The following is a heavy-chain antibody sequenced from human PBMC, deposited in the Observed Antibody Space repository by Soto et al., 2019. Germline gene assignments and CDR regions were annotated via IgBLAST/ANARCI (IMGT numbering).Heavy chain of an antibody. D-gene: IGHD3-10*02. CDR2: ISGSGGST. J-gene: IGHJ4*02. V-gene: IGHV3-23*01. CDR3: AKDHCFGVRGVIQVFDY. CDR1: GFTFSSYA. Sequence: EVQLLESGGGLVQPGGSLRLSCAASGFTFSSYAMSWVRQAPGKGLEWVSAISGSGGSTYYADSVKGRFTISRDNSTTTMYRPMNSLRAEDTAVYYCAKDHCFGVRGVIQVFDYWGQGPLVTVSS.